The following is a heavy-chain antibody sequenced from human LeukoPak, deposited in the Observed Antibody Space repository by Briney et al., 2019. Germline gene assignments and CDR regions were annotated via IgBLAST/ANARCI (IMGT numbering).Heavy chain of an antibody. V-gene: IGHV4-30-4*01. CDR1: GGSISSGDYY. Sequence: PSQTLSLTCTVSGGSISSGDYYWSWIRQPPGKGLEWIGYIYYSGCTYYNPSLKSRVTTSLDTSKNQFSLKLSSVTAADTAVYYCARDHCSGGSCYLFDSWGQGTLVTVSS. J-gene: IGHJ4*02. D-gene: IGHD2-15*01. CDR3: ARDHCSGGSCYLFDS. CDR2: IYYSGCT.